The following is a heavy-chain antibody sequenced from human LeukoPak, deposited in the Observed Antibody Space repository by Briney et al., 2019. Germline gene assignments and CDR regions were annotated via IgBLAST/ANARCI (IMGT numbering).Heavy chain of an antibody. CDR2: INHSGST. Sequence: SETLSLTCAVYGGSFSGYYWSWIRQPPGKGLEWIGEINHSGSTNYNPSLKSRVTISVDTSKNQFSLKLSSVTAADTAVYCCARGDPTSTDVWGKGTTVTVSS. CDR3: ARGDPTSTDV. J-gene: IGHJ6*04. CDR1: GGSFSGYY. V-gene: IGHV4-34*01.